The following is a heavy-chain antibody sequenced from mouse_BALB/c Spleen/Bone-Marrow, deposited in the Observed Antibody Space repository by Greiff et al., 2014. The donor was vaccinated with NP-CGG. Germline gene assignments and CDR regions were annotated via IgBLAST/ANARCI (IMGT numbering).Heavy chain of an antibody. CDR3: TREGAY. CDR2: INHSNGYT. CDR1: GYTFTSYY. V-gene: IGHV1S81*02. J-gene: IGHJ3*01. Sequence: QIQLQQSGAELVKPGASVKLSCKASGYTFTSYYMYWVKQRPGQGLEWIGEINHSNGYTNFNEKFKSKATLTVDKSSSTAYMQLSSLTSGDSAVYYCTREGAYWGQGTLVTVSA.